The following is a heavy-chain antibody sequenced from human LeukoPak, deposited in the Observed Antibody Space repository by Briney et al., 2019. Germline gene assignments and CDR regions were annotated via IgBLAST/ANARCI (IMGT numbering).Heavy chain of an antibody. CDR3: ARVGDGLNDAFDI. CDR1: GYIFTGHY. D-gene: IGHD5-24*01. CDR2: INPKTGGT. Sequence: ASVKVSCKASGYIFTGHYMDWVRQVPGQGLEWMGRINPKTGGTNYAQNFQGRVTMTRDTSISTTYMELSRLRPDDTAVYYCARVGDGLNDAFDIWGQGTMVTVSS. V-gene: IGHV1-2*06. J-gene: IGHJ3*02.